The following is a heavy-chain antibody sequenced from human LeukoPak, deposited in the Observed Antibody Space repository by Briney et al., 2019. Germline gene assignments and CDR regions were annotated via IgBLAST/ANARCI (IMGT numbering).Heavy chain of an antibody. V-gene: IGHV4-39*01. D-gene: IGHD3-3*01. CDR3: ASQGFWSGYYENYFDY. CDR1: GGSISSSSYY. Sequence: SETLSLTCTVSGGSISSSSYYWGWIRQPPGTGLEWIGSIYYSGSTYYNPSLKSRVTISVDTSKNQFSLKLSSVTAADTAVYYCASQGFWSGYYENYFDYWGQGTLVTVSS. CDR2: IYYSGST. J-gene: IGHJ4*02.